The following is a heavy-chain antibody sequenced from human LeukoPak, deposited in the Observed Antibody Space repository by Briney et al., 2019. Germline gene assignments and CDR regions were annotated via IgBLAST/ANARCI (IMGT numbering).Heavy chain of an antibody. CDR3: AKDGRYCSSNTCYQYFDS. Sequence: GGSLRLSCAASGFTFSDHQMDWVRQAPGKGLEWVGRSRNKANSYTTSYAASVQGRFTLSRDDSNNSLYLQMNSLRAEDTAVYYCAKDGRYCSSNTCYQYFDSWGQGALVTVSS. J-gene: IGHJ4*02. CDR2: SRNKANSYTT. V-gene: IGHV3-72*01. D-gene: IGHD2-2*01. CDR1: GFTFSDHQ.